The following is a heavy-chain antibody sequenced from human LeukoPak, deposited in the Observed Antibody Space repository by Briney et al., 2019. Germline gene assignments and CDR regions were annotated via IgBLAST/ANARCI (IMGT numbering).Heavy chain of an antibody. CDR3: ARNSGWFRFDY. J-gene: IGHJ4*02. Sequence: GRSLRLSCAASGFTFSSSAMHWVRQAPGKGLEWVAVISYDGDNKYYADSVKGRFTISRDNSKNTLFLQMNSLGAEDTAMYYCARNSGWFRFDYWGQGTLVTVSS. CDR2: ISYDGDNK. V-gene: IGHV3-30*04. CDR1: GFTFSSSA. D-gene: IGHD6-19*01.